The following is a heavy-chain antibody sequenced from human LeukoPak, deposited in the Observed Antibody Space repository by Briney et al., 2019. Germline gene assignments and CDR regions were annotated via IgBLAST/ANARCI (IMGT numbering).Heavy chain of an antibody. V-gene: IGHV3-64*02. CDR1: GFTFSNYA. J-gene: IGHJ4*02. Sequence: GGSLRLSCAASGFTFSNYAMHWVRQAPGKGLEYVSSISNNGDATYYGDSVKGRFTISRDNSKNTLYLQMGSLRAEDMAVYYCARGTSTSCYTANLDWGQGTLVTVSS. D-gene: IGHD2-2*02. CDR2: ISNNGDAT. CDR3: ARGTSTSCYTANLD.